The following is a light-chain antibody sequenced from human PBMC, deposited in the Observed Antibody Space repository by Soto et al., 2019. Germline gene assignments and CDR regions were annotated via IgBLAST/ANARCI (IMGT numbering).Light chain of an antibody. V-gene: IGKV2-28*01. CDR2: LCS. J-gene: IGKJ4*01. CDR3: MQALQTPLT. CDR1: QSLLHSNGYNC. Sequence: DIVMTQSPLSLPVTPGEPASISCRSSQSLLHSNGYNCLDWYLQKPGQSPQLLIYLCSIRAAGVPDRFSGSGSGTDFTLKISRVEADDVGVYYCMQALQTPLTFGGGTKVEIK.